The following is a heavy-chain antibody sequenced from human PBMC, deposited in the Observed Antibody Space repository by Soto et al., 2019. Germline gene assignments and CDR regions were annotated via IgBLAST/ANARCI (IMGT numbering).Heavy chain of an antibody. J-gene: IGHJ4*02. CDR1: GGSISSGCFS. V-gene: IGHV4-30-2*06. CDR3: ARATFIRKGYYDATDYYYFDY. D-gene: IGHD3-22*01. CDR2: IYYSGST. Sequence: PSETLSLTCAFSGGSISSGCFSWGWIRQSPGKGLELIGYIYYSGSTYYNPSLKSRVTISVDRSKNEFSLRLSSVTAADTAVYYCARATFIRKGYYDATDYYYFDYWGQGTLVTVSS.